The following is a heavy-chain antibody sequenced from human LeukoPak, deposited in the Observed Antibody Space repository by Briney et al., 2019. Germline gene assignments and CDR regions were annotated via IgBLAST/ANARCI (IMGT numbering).Heavy chain of an antibody. D-gene: IGHD6-13*01. CDR3: ARPRSSYFYEGFDP. V-gene: IGHV4-59*01. CDR2: IYYSGST. Sequence: SETLSLTCTVSGGSISTYYWSWLRQPPGKGLEWIGYIYYSGSTNYNPSLKSRVTISVDTSKNQLSLKLNSVTAADTAVYYCARPRSSYFYEGFDPWGQGTLVTVSS. CDR1: GGSISTYY. J-gene: IGHJ5*02.